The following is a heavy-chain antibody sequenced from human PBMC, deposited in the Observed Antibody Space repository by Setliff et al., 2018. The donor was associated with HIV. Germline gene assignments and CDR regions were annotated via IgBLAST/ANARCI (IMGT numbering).Heavy chain of an antibody. Sequence: PSETLSLTCTVSSGPISSGTYYWSWIRQYPGKGLEWIGYIDYSGSAFYNPSLKSRITISRDTSKNQFSLKMNSVTAADTAVYYCAREGKTALVTKYFDYWGHGKLVTAPQ. CDR2: IDYSGSA. D-gene: IGHD5-18*01. J-gene: IGHJ4*01. CDR1: SGPISSGTYY. V-gene: IGHV4-31*03. CDR3: AREGKTALVTKYFDY.